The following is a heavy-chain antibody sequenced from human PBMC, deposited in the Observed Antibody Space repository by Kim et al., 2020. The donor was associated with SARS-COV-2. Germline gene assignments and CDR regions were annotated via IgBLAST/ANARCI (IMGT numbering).Heavy chain of an antibody. J-gene: IGHJ5*02. Sequence: ADSVKGRFTISRDNSKNTLYLQMNSLRAEDTAVYYCAKDGDYDSSGLLETWGQGTLVTVSS. V-gene: IGHV3-30*02. D-gene: IGHD3-22*01. CDR3: AKDGDYDSSGLLET.